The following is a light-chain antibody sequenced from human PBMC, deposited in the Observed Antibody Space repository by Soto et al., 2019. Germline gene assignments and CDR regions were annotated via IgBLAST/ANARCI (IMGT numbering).Light chain of an antibody. CDR2: SNN. J-gene: IGLJ2*01. CDR3: AAWDDSLNGPV. Sequence: QSVLPQPPSASGTPGQRVTISCSGSSSNLGSNTVNWYQQLPGTAPKLLIYSNNQRPSGVPDRFSGSKSGTSASLAISGLQSEDEADYYCAAWDDSLNGPVVGGGTKATVL. V-gene: IGLV1-44*01. CDR1: SSNLGSNT.